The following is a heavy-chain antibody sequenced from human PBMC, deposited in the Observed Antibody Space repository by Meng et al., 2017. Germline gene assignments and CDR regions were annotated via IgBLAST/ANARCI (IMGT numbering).Heavy chain of an antibody. V-gene: IGHV4-4*07. CDR3: ARGVVVPAAIGLYYGMDV. J-gene: IGHJ6*02. Sequence: SETLSLTCTVSGGPISSYSWSWIRQPAGKGLEGTGRIYTSGSTNHNPSLKSRVTMSVDTSKNQFSLKLSSVTAADTAVYYWARGVVVPAAIGLYYGMDVWGQGTTVTVSS. D-gene: IGHD2-2*02. CDR2: IYTSGST. CDR1: GGPISSYS.